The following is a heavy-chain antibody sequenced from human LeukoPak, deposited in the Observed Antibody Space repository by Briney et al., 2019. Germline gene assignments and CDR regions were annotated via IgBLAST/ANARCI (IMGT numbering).Heavy chain of an antibody. D-gene: IGHD3-10*01. V-gene: IGHV3-23*01. CDR1: GFTYSSYA. Sequence: PGGSLRLSCAASGFTYSSYAMSWVRQAPGKGLEWVSAISCSGCSTYYADSVKGRFTISRDNSQNTLYLQMNSLRAEDTAVYYCAKDRVWFGELFRLSRWFDPWGQGTLVTVSS. CDR2: ISCSGCST. CDR3: AKDRVWFGELFRLSRWFDP. J-gene: IGHJ5*02.